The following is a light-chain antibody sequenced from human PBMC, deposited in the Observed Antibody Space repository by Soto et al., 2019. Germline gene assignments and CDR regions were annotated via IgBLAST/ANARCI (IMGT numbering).Light chain of an antibody. CDR3: QQSYITPYT. V-gene: IGKV1-39*01. CDR2: AAS. Sequence: DIQMTQSPSSLSASVRDTVTITCRASQSISVHLNWYQQKPGEVPKLLIYAASNLPSGVPSRFSGRGSETDFDLTISSLQPEDFATYYCQQSYITPYTFGQGTRLEIK. J-gene: IGKJ2*01. CDR1: QSISVH.